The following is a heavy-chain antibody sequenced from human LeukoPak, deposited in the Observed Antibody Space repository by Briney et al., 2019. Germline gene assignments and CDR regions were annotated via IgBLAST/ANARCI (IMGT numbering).Heavy chain of an antibody. D-gene: IGHD5-24*01. J-gene: IGHJ4*02. CDR1: GGSFSGYY. CDR3: ARDVEMANFDY. V-gene: IGHV4-34*01. CDR2: INHSGST. Sequence: PSETLSLTCAVYGGSFSGYYWSWIRQPPGKGLEWIGEINHSGSTNYNPSLKSRVTISVDTSKNQFSLKLSSVTAADTAVYYCARDVEMANFDYWGQGTLVTVSS.